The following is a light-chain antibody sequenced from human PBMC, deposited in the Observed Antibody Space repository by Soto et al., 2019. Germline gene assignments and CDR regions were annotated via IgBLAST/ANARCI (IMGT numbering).Light chain of an antibody. J-gene: IGLJ2*01. CDR1: SSIIGAGYD. CDR2: GNS. Sequence: QAVVTQPPSVSGAPGQRVTISCTGSSSIIGAGYDVHWYQQLPGTAPKLLIYGNSNRPSGVPDRFSGSKSGTSASLAITGLQAEDEADYYCQSYDSSLSGSSVVFGGGTKLTVL. V-gene: IGLV1-40*01. CDR3: QSYDSSLSGSSVV.